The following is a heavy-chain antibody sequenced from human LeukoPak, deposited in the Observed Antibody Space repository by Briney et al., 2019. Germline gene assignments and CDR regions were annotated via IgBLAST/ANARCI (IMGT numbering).Heavy chain of an antibody. J-gene: IGHJ6*03. CDR3: ARVIAAAGHYYYMDV. Sequence: PGGSLRLSCAASGFTFSSYEMNWVRQAPGKGREWVSYISGGGSTIYYADSVKGRFTISRDNAKNSLYLQMNSLRAEDTSVYYCARVIAAAGHYYYMDVWGQGTTVTMSS. D-gene: IGHD6-13*01. CDR2: ISGGGSTI. V-gene: IGHV3-48*03. CDR1: GFTFSSYE.